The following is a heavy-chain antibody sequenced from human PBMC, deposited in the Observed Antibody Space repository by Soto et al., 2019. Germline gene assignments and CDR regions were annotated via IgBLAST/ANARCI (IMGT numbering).Heavy chain of an antibody. CDR3: ARVGGAPLNTAYYFDY. D-gene: IGHD2-15*01. J-gene: IGHJ4*02. CDR1: GFTFSSYS. Sequence: GGSLRLSCAASGFTFSSYSMNWVRQAPGKGLEWVSSISSSSSYIYYADSVKGRFTISRDNAKNSLYLQMNSLRAEDTAVYYCARVGGAPLNTAYYFDYWGQGTLVTVSS. CDR2: ISSSSSYI. V-gene: IGHV3-21*01.